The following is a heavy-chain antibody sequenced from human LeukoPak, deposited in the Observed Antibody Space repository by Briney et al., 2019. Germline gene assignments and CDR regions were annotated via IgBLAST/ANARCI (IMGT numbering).Heavy chain of an antibody. J-gene: IGHJ4*02. Sequence: ASVKVSCKASGYTFTNYGISWVRQAPGQGLEWVGWISAYNGNIKYAQNLQDRVTMSTDTSTSTVYMEMRSLRSGDTAVYYCARGPDTQFDYWGQGTLVTVSS. CDR3: ARGPDTQFDY. D-gene: IGHD2-2*02. CDR2: ISAYNGNI. V-gene: IGHV1-18*01. CDR1: GYTFTNYG.